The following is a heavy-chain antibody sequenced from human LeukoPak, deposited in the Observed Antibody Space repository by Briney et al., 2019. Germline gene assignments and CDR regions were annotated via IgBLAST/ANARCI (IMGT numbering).Heavy chain of an antibody. CDR1: GGSISSGDYY. J-gene: IGHJ6*03. CDR2: IYYSGST. Sequence: SETLSLTCTVSGGSISSGDYYWSWIRQPPGKGLEWIGYIYYSGSTYYNPSLKSRVTISVDTSKNQFSLKLSSVTAADTAVYYCARDRRDPHYYYYMDVWGKGTTVTVSS. V-gene: IGHV4-61*08. CDR3: ARDRRDPHYYYYMDV.